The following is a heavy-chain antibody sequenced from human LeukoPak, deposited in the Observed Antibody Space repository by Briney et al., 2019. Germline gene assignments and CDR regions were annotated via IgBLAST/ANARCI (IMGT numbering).Heavy chain of an antibody. CDR3: ARARQSIAVADPHFDY. V-gene: IGHV4-59*01. D-gene: IGHD6-19*01. J-gene: IGHJ4*02. CDR1: GGSISSYY. Sequence: SETLSLTCTVSGGSISSYYWSWIRQPPGKGLEWIGYISYSGSTNYNPSLKSRVTISVDTSKNQFSLKLSSVTAADTAVYYCARARQSIAVADPHFDYWGQGTLVTVSP. CDR2: ISYSGST.